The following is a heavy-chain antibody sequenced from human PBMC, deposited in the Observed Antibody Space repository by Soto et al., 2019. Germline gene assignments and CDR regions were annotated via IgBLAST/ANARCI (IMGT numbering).Heavy chain of an antibody. V-gene: IGHV4-30-2*01. CDR2: IYHSGST. Sequence: QLQLQESGSGLVKPSQTLSLTCAVSGGSISSGGYSWSWIRQPPGKGLEWIGYIYHSGSTYYNPQLKRRGTISVDRSKNQSSLKLSSVTAADTAVYYCARARANWGLYGMDVWGQGTTVTVSS. J-gene: IGHJ6*02. D-gene: IGHD7-27*01. CDR1: GGSISSGGYS. CDR3: ARARANWGLYGMDV.